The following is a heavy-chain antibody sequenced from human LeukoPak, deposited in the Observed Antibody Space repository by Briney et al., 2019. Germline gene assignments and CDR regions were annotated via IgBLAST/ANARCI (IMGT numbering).Heavy chain of an antibody. J-gene: IGHJ5*02. D-gene: IGHD2-8*01. CDR2: INPNSGGT. CDR1: GYTFTGYY. Sequence: ASVKVSCKASGYTFTGYYMHWVRQAPGHGLEWMGWINPNSGGTNYAQKFQGRVTMTRDTSISTAYMELSRLRSDDTAVYYCARPVNVLMVYANWFEPWGQGTLVTVSS. CDR3: ARPVNVLMVYANWFEP. V-gene: IGHV1-2*02.